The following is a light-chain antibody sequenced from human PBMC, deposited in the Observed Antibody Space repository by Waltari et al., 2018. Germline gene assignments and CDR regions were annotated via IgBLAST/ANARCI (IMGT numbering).Light chain of an antibody. CDR2: KAS. Sequence: DIQMTQSPSTLSASVGDRVTITCRASQSITNWLAWYQQKPGKATKLLIYKASNLESGVPSRCSGSGSGTEFTLTISSLQPDDVATYYCQQYDNYWTFGQGTKVEIK. CDR1: QSITNW. V-gene: IGKV1-5*03. CDR3: QQYDNYWT. J-gene: IGKJ1*01.